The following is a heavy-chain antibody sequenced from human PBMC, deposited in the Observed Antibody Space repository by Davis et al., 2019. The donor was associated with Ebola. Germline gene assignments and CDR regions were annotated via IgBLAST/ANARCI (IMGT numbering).Heavy chain of an antibody. V-gene: IGHV3-13*01. Sequence: GESLKISCAASGFTFSSYDMHWVRQATGKRLEWVSAIGTAGDTYYPGSVKGRFTISRANAKSSLYLQMNSLRAEDTAVYYCTRAAFGSYYFDYWGQGTLATVSS. CDR1: GFTFSSYD. D-gene: IGHD3-3*01. CDR2: IGTAGDT. J-gene: IGHJ4*02. CDR3: TRAAFGSYYFDY.